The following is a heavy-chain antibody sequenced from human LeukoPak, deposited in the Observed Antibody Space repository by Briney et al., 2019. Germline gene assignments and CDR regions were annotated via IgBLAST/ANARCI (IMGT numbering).Heavy chain of an antibody. Sequence: PGGSLRLSCAASGFTFSSYWMHWVRQAPGKGLVWVSRINSDGSSTSYADSVKGRFTIFRDNAKNTLYLQMNSLRAEDTAVYYCARSRPRGPGDYWGQGTLVTVSS. V-gene: IGHV3-74*01. J-gene: IGHJ4*02. D-gene: IGHD3-10*01. CDR3: ARSRPRGPGDY. CDR2: INSDGSST. CDR1: GFTFSSYW.